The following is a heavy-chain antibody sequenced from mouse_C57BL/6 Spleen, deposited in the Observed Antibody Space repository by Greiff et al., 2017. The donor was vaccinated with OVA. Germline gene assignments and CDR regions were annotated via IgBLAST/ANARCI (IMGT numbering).Heavy chain of an antibody. V-gene: IGHV7-1*01. Sequence: EVNLVESGGGLVQSGRSLRLSCATSGFTFSDFYMEWVRQAPGKGLEWIAASRNKANDSTTEYSVSVKGRFIVSRDTSLIILYLQMNALRAEDTAIYYCAGSNWDGYFDVWGTGTTVTVSS. CDR3: AGSNWDGYFDV. CDR2: SRNKANDSTT. D-gene: IGHD4-1*01. CDR1: GFTFSDFY. J-gene: IGHJ1*03.